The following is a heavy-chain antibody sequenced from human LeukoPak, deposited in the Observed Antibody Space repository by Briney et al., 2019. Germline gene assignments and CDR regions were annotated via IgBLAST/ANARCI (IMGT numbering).Heavy chain of an antibody. Sequence: GGSLRLSCAASGFTFSSYAMSWVRQAPGKGLEWVSSISISSGNTYYADSVKGRFTISRDDSKNTVYLQMNSLRVEDTAVYYCAREVRPNDYWGQGTLVTVSS. CDR2: ISISSGNT. J-gene: IGHJ4*02. CDR3: AREVRPNDY. V-gene: IGHV3-23*01. CDR1: GFTFSSYA. D-gene: IGHD6-25*01.